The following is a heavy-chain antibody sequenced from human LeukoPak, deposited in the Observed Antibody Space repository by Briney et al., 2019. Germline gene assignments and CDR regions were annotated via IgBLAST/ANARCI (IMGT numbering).Heavy chain of an antibody. CDR2: LYIGGSA. V-gene: IGHV3-66*01. J-gene: IGHJ4*02. Sequence: GGSLRLSRTASRFTVISNYMSSVRPVPGRGLGWVSVLYIGGSAYYAEAVRGRSTIPSHNSKHTVHLQMNSLRGEETALYYCAGEVGDCRGGSCYYCGQGTL. D-gene: IGHD2-15*01. CDR3: AGEVGDCRGGSCYY. CDR1: RFTVISNY.